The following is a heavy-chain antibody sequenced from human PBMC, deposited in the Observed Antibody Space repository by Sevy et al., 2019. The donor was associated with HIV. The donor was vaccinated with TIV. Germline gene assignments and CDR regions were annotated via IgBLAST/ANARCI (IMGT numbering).Heavy chain of an antibody. V-gene: IGHV3-15*07. Sequence: GGSLRLSCAASGFTLNKAWMNWVRQAPGKGLEWVGRIKSETDGGTTDYAEPVKGRFSISRDDSKNTLYLQMNSLKIEDTAVYYCSMEDGYNYFDYWSQGALVTVSS. CDR3: SMEDGYNYFDY. CDR1: GFTLNKAW. D-gene: IGHD5-12*01. CDR2: IKSETDGGTT. J-gene: IGHJ4*02.